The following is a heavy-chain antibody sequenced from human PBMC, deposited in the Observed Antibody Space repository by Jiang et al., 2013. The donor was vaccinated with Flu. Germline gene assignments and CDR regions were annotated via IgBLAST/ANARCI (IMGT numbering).Heavy chain of an antibody. D-gene: IGHD2-2*01. J-gene: IGHJ6*02. CDR2: INAGNGNK. Sequence: SGAEVKKPGASVKVSCKASGYFFTTYAMHWVRQAPGQRLEWMGWINAGNGNKKYSQKFQDRVTITRDTSASTAYMELSSLRSEDTAVYYCARGGTLGVEVPAATIYYYYGMDVWGQGTTVTV. CDR3: ARGGTLGVEVPAATIYYYYGMDV. CDR1: GYFFTTYA. V-gene: IGHV1-3*01.